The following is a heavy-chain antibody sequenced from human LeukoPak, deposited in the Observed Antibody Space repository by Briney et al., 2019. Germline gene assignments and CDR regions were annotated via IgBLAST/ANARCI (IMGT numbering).Heavy chain of an antibody. CDR2: INPGGGST. V-gene: IGHV1-46*01. Sequence: ASVKVSCKAAGYTFTSYFMHWVRQAPGQGLEWMGIINPGGGSTSYAQKIQGRLTMTRDTSTSTVYMELSSLRSEDTAVYYCTRESGSYHGNDYWGQGTLVTVSS. J-gene: IGHJ4*02. D-gene: IGHD1-26*01. CDR3: TRESGSYHGNDY. CDR1: GYTFTSYF.